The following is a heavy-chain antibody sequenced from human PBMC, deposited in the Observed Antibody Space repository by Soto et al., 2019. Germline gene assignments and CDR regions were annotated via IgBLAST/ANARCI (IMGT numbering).Heavy chain of an antibody. V-gene: IGHV1-46*02. Sequence: GASVKVSCKSSTYTYNTHYIHWVRQAPGQGLEWVGVINPSVGSTNYAQKFQGRVTMTRVTSTTTLYMEVTSLTSEDTAVYYCVGGSASGVDHWGQGTLVTVSS. J-gene: IGHJ4*02. CDR2: INPSVGST. CDR3: VGGSASGVDH. D-gene: IGHD6-6*01. CDR1: TYTYNTHY.